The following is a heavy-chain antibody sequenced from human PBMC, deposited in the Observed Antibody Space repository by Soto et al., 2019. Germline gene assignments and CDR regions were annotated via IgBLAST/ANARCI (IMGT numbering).Heavy chain of an antibody. J-gene: IGHJ4*02. CDR3: ARHSRRYYFDY. CDR1: GGSFSGYY. V-gene: IGHV4-34*01. D-gene: IGHD6-13*01. CDR2: INHSGST. Sequence: QVQLQQWGAGLLKPSETLSLTCAVYGGSFSGYYWSWIRQPPGKGLEWIGEINHSGSTNYNPSLKSRVTISVDTSKNQFSLKLSSVTAADTAVYYCARHSRRYYFDYWGQGTLVTVSS.